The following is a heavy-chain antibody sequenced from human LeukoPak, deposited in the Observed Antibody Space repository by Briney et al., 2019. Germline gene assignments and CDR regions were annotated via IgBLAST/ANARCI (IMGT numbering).Heavy chain of an antibody. CDR3: ARRAFTSSSFSYYYYMYV. CDR2: IVPDDSDT. D-gene: IGHD6-6*01. V-gene: IGHV5-51*01. J-gene: IGHJ6*03. Sequence: GGSLKISRQGSGYLFTSYWLGRVRQTPGKGLEWMRIIVPDDSDTRYNPSLQGQVTISAGISIRTAYLQWSSLRASDTAVYYCARRAFTSSSFSYYYYMYVWGKR. CDR1: GYLFTSYW.